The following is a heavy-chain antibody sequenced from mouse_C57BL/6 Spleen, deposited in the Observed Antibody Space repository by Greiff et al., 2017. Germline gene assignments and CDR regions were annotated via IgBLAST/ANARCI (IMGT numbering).Heavy chain of an antibody. D-gene: IGHD1-1*01. J-gene: IGHJ3*01. Sequence: EVQLQQSGPGLVKPSQSLSLTCSVTGYSITSGYYWNWIRQFPGNKLEWMGYISYDGSNNYNPSLKNRISITRDTSKNQFFLKLNSVTTEDTATYYCARDQGYYGSSYWFAYWGQGTLVTVSA. V-gene: IGHV3-6*01. CDR2: ISYDGSN. CDR3: ARDQGYYGSSYWFAY. CDR1: GYSITSGYY.